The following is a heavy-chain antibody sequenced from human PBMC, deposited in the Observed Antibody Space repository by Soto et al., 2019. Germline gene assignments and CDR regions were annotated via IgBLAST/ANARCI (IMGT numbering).Heavy chain of an antibody. J-gene: IGHJ6*02. Sequence: PSETLSLTCAVSGYSIRSGYFWGWIRQPPGKGLEWIGSMYHSGITCYNLSLKSRVTISVDTSKNQLSLKLSSATAADTAVYYCARSMYSTSAQLYYGMDVWGQGTTVTV. CDR2: MYHSGIT. V-gene: IGHV4-38-2*01. D-gene: IGHD6-6*01. CDR3: ARSMYSTSAQLYYGMDV. CDR1: GYSIRSGYF.